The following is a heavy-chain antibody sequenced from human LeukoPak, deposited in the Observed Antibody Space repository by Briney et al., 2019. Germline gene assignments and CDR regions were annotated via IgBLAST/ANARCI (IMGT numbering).Heavy chain of an antibody. CDR2: IYYSGST. D-gene: IGHD6-19*01. V-gene: IGHV4-59*08. J-gene: IGHJ4*02. CDR1: GGSISSYY. Sequence: SETLSLTCTVSGGSISSYYWSWIRQPPGEGLEWIGYIYYSGSTNYNPSLKSRVTISVDTSKNQFSLKLSSVTAADTAVYYCARISWYSSAQLDYWGQGTLVTVSS. CDR3: ARISWYSSAQLDY.